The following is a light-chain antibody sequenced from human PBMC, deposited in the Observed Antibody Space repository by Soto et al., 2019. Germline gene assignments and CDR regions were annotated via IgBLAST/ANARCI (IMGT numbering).Light chain of an antibody. CDR3: SSYTLSRFLV. CDR2: DVS. J-gene: IGLJ3*02. CDR1: SCDVGGYNH. Sequence: QSALTQPASVSGSPGQSITIACTGTSCDVGGYNHVSWYQLHPGIDPRLVIYDVSIRPPAVSDRFSGSTSGTAASLTISRPQAEAEADYYCSSYTLSRFLVFGAGTKLTVL. V-gene: IGLV2-14*03.